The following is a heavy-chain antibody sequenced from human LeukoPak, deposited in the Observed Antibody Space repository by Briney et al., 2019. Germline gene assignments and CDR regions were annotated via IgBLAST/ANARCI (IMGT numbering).Heavy chain of an antibody. CDR2: ISSSSSYI. Sequence: GGSLRLSCAASRFTFSSYSMNWVRQAPGKGLEWVSSISSSSSYIYYADSVKGRFTISRDNAKDSLYLQMNSLRAEDTAVYYCARVRSGYSHENYFDYWGQGTLVTVSS. D-gene: IGHD5-18*01. J-gene: IGHJ4*02. V-gene: IGHV3-21*01. CDR3: ARVRSGYSHENYFDY. CDR1: RFTFSSYS.